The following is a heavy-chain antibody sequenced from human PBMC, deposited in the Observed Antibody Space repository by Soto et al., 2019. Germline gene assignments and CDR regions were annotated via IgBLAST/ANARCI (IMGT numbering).Heavy chain of an antibody. Sequence: GASVKVSCKASGYPLTAKYLHWVRQAPGQGLEWMGWINPSSGGTKEAQKFRGRVTMTRDTSISAAYMELSRLTSDDTAVYYCAKLADSSGYYLDYWGQGTLVTVSS. D-gene: IGHD3-22*01. J-gene: IGHJ4*02. CDR2: INPSSGGT. CDR3: AKLADSSGYYLDY. CDR1: GYPLTAKY. V-gene: IGHV1-2*02.